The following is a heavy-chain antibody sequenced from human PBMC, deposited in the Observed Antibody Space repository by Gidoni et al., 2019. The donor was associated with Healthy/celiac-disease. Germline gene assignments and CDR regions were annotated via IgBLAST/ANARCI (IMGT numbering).Heavy chain of an antibody. CDR2: MNPNSGNT. D-gene: IGHD3-10*01. V-gene: IGHV1-8*01. CDR3: ARAYGSGSYLGNYYGMDV. J-gene: IGHJ6*02. Sequence: QVQLVQSGAEVKKPGASVKVSCKASGYTFTSYDINWVRQATGEGLEWMGWMNPNSGNTGYAQKCQGRVTMTRNTSISTAYMELSSLRSEDTAVYYCARAYGSGSYLGNYYGMDVWGQGTTVTVSS. CDR1: GYTFTSYD.